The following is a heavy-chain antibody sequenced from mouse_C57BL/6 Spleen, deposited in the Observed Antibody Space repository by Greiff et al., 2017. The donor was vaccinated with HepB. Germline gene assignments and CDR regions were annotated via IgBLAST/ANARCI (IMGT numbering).Heavy chain of an antibody. D-gene: IGHD1-1*01. CDR1: GFTFSDAW. J-gene: IGHJ1*03. V-gene: IGHV6-6*01. CDR3: TRYYGSSYWYFDV. Sequence: EVKVGESGGGLVQPGGSMKLSCAASGFTFSDAWMDWVRQSPEKGLEWVAEIRNKANNHATYYAESVKGRFTISRDDSKSSVYLQMNSLRAEDTGIYYCTRYYGSSYWYFDVWGTGTTVTVSS. CDR2: IRNKANNHAT.